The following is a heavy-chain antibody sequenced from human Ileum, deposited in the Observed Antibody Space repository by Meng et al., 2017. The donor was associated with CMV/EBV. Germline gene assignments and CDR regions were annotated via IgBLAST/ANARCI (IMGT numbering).Heavy chain of an antibody. Sequence: TGYYIHWVQQAPGQGLEWMGWINPNSGDTSYAQKFQGRVTMTRETSISTAYMELSSLRSEDTAVYYCAREGRVEDIVVVPAAPLDYWGQGTLVTVSS. CDR3: AREGRVEDIVVVPAAPLDY. V-gene: IGHV1-2*02. D-gene: IGHD2-2*01. CDR2: INPNSGDT. J-gene: IGHJ4*02. CDR1: TGYY.